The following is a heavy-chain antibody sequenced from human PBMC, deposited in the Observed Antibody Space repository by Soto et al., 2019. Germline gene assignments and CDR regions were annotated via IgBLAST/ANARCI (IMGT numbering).Heavy chain of an antibody. CDR2: ISGSGGST. J-gene: IGHJ4*02. V-gene: IGHV3-23*01. D-gene: IGHD4-17*01. Sequence: GGSLRLSCAASGFTFSSYAMSWVRRAPGKGLEWASAISGSGGSTYYADSVKGRFTISRDNSKNTLYLQMNSLRAEDTAVYYCAKENFYGDYVPRFDYWGQGTLVTVSS. CDR3: AKENFYGDYVPRFDY. CDR1: GFTFSSYA.